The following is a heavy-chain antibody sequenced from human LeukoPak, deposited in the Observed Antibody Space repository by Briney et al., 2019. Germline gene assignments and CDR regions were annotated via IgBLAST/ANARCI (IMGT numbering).Heavy chain of an antibody. CDR1: GSTVSTNY. CDR3: ARHQLTTITTYAMDV. Sequence: GWSLRLSCAASGSTVSTNYMSWVRQAPGKGLEWVSVIYSDGTTFYPDSVKGRFSISRDNLKNTLLLQMDSLRAEDTAVYYCARHQLTTITTYAMDVWGQGTTVTVSS. D-gene: IGHD4-11*01. CDR2: IYSDGTT. J-gene: IGHJ6*02. V-gene: IGHV3-66*04.